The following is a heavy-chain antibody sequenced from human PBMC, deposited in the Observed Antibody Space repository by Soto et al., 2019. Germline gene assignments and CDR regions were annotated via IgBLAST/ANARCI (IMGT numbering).Heavy chain of an antibody. CDR3: ARDGAENNWFDP. Sequence: GGSLRLSCAASGFTFSSYAMHWVRQAPGKGLEWVAVISYDGSNKYYADSVKGRFTISRDNSKNTLYLQMNSLRAEDTAVYYCARDGAENNWFDPWGQGTLVTVSS. V-gene: IGHV3-30-3*01. D-gene: IGHD2-15*01. CDR2: ISYDGSNK. J-gene: IGHJ5*02. CDR1: GFTFSSYA.